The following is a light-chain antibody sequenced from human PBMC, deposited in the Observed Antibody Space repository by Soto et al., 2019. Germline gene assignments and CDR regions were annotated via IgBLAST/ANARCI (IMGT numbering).Light chain of an antibody. CDR3: AAWDDSLNGPV. CDR1: SSNIGSNT. J-gene: IGLJ2*01. Sequence: QLVLTQPPSASGTPGQRVTISCSGSSSNIGSNTVNWYQQLPGTAPKLLIYSNNRRPSGVPDRFSGFKSGTSASLAISGLQSEDEADYYCAAWDDSLNGPVFGGGTKLTV. CDR2: SNN. V-gene: IGLV1-44*01.